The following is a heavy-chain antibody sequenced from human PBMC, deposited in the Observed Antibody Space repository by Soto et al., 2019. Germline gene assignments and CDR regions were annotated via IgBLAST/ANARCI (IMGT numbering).Heavy chain of an antibody. CDR3: ARTPLRDESYNFPRIFDN. J-gene: IGHJ4*02. V-gene: IGHV4-39*01. CDR2: IYYSGNT. CDR1: GGSISSSTHY. Sequence: QLQLQASGPGLVKPSETLSLTCTVSGGSISSSTHYWGWIRQSPGKGLEWIGSIYYSGNTRYNHSLKSRVTISVDTSNSQFSLRVTSVTAADTAVYYCARTPLRDESYNFPRIFDNWGQGTLVTVSS. D-gene: IGHD1-20*01.